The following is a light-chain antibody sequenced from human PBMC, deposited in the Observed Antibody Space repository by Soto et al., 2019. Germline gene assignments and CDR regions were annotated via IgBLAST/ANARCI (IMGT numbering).Light chain of an antibody. Sequence: GDIVTITCRASQGISRYLAWYQQKPVRAPQLLISSASTLQSGVPSRFSGSGSGTHFTLVISSLQPEDFATYYCQQLNTYPVTFGGGTKVDIK. CDR3: QQLNTYPVT. CDR1: QGISRY. CDR2: SAS. J-gene: IGKJ4*01. V-gene: IGKV1-9*01.